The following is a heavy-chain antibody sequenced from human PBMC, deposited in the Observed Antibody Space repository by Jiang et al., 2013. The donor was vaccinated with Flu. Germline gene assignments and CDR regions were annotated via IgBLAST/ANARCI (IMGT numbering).Heavy chain of an antibody. CDR2: INAGNGNT. Sequence: SGAEVKKPGASVKVSCKASGYTFTSYAMHWVRQAPGQRLEWMGWINAGNGNTKYSQKFQGGVTITRDTSASTAYMELSSLRSEDTAVYYCARVKGEGYYYDSSGASFDYWGPGNPGHRLL. J-gene: IGHJ4*02. V-gene: IGHV1-3*01. CDR1: GYTFTSYA. D-gene: IGHD3-22*01. CDR3: ARVKGEGYYYDSSGASFDY.